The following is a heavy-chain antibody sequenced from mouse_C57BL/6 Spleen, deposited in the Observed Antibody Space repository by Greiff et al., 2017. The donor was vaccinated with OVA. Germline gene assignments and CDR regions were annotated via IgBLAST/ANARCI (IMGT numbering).Heavy chain of an antibody. D-gene: IGHD2-2*01. CDR3: AREEVTGFAY. V-gene: IGHV1-15*01. Sequence: QVQLKESGAELVRPGASVTLSCKASGYTFTDYEMHWVKQTPVHGLEWIGAIDPETGGTAYNQKFKGKAILTADKSSSTAYMELRSLTSEDSAVYYCAREEVTGFAYWGQGTLVTVSA. J-gene: IGHJ3*01. CDR1: GYTFTDYE. CDR2: IDPETGGT.